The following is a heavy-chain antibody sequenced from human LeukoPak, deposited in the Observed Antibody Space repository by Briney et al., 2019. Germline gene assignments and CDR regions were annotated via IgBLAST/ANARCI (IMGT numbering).Heavy chain of an antibody. CDR1: GYTFTSYT. J-gene: IGHJ5*01. CDR3: ARSDGFSGYSSLGDS. Sequence: ASVKVSCKASGYTFTSYTMNWVRQAPGQGLEWMGWINPNSGDTNYAQKFQGRVTMTRDTSISTAYTDLSRLRSDDTAVYYCARSDGFSGYSSLGDSWGQGTLVTVSS. V-gene: IGHV1-2*02. CDR2: INPNSGDT. D-gene: IGHD3-22*01.